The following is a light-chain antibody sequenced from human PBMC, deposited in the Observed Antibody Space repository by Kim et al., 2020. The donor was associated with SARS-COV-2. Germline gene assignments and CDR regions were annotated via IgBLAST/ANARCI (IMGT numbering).Light chain of an antibody. V-gene: IGKV1-33*01. CDR2: HAS. J-gene: IGKJ4*01. CDR3: QQYDSLPLT. Sequence: ASVGDRVTITCQASEDISKYLNWYQVKPGKAPKLLIYHASNLETGVPSRFSGSRSGTDFTFTISSLQTEDIATYYCQQYDSLPLTFGGGTKVEIK. CDR1: EDISKY.